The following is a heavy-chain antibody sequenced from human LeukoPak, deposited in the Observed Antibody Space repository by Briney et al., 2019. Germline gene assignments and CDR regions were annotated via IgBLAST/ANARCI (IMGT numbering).Heavy chain of an antibody. D-gene: IGHD5-18*01. CDR2: ISAYNGNT. J-gene: IGHJ4*02. CDR3: ARDTGGGYSYEPTDY. V-gene: IGHV1-18*01. Sequence: ASVKVSCKASGYTFTSYCISWVRQAPGQGLEWMGWISAYNGNTNYAQKLQGRVTMTTDTYTSTAYRELRSLRSDDTAVYYCARDTGGGYSYEPTDYWGQGTLVTVSS. CDR1: GYTFTSYC.